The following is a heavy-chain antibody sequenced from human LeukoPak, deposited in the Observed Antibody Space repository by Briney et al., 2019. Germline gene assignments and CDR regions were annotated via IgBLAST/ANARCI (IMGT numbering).Heavy chain of an antibody. CDR3: GRALGSPLDY. CDR1: GFTSSSDW. Sequence: PGGSLRLSCAASGFTSSSDWMHWVRQVPGKGLVWVSRINSDGSSTAYADSVKGRFTISRDNAKNTLYLQMNSLRVEDTAVYYCGRALGSPLDYWGQGTLVTVSS. CDR2: INSDGSST. V-gene: IGHV3-74*01. J-gene: IGHJ4*02. D-gene: IGHD1-26*01.